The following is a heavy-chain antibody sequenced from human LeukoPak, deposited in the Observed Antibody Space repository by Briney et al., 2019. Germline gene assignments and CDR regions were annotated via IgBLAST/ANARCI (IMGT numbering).Heavy chain of an antibody. D-gene: IGHD1-1*01. J-gene: IGHJ6*03. CDR3: ARGRESSSTWYSAHYYYFYMDV. Sequence: SETLSLTCSVSDDSITMYYWTWIRQPPGKGLEWIGYVDHTGSTNFNPSLNGRVSISSDTTKSLFSLRLRSVTAADTAVYFCARGRESSSTWYSAHYYYFYMDVWGKGTTVTVSS. CDR2: VDHTGST. V-gene: IGHV4-59*01. CDR1: DDSITMYY.